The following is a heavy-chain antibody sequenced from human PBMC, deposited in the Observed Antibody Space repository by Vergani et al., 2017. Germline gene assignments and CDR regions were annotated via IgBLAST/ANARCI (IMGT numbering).Heavy chain of an antibody. CDR1: GFTFSDYY. D-gene: IGHD3-22*01. Sequence: QVQLVESGGGLVKPGGSLRLSCAASGFTFSDYYMSWIRQAPGKGLEWVSYISSSSSTIYYADSVKGRFTISRDNAKNSLYLQMNSLRAEDTAVYYCARKHISNYYDSSGYYCMGYYYGMDVWGQGTTVTVSS. J-gene: IGHJ6*02. CDR3: ARKHISNYYDSSGYYCMGYYYGMDV. V-gene: IGHV3-11*01. CDR2: ISSSSSTI.